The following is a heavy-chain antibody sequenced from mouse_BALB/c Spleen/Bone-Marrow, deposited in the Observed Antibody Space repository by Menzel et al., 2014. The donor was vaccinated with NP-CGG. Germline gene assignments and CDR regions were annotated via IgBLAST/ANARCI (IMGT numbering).Heavy chain of an antibody. D-gene: IGHD2-10*02. V-gene: IGHV3-1*02. CDR3: ARWGLVMDY. J-gene: IGHJ4*01. CDR1: GYSITSGYS. Sequence: EVQLQQSGPDLVKPSQSLSLTRTVTGYSITSGYSWHWIQQFPGNKLEWMGYIHYTGTTNYNPSLKSRISLTRDTSKNQFFLQLKSVTTEDTATYYCARWGLVMDYWGQGTSGTVSS. CDR2: IHYTGTT.